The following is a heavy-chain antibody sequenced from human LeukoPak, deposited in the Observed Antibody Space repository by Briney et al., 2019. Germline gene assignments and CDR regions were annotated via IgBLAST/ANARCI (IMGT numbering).Heavy chain of an antibody. D-gene: IGHD3-22*01. Sequence: GGSLRLSCAASGFTVSSNYMSWVRQAPGKGLEWVSVIYSGGSTYYADSVKGRFTISRDNSKNTLYLQMNSLRAEDTAVYYCAREVGYYDSSGYYPGYGMDVWGQGTTVTVSS. CDR1: GFTVSSNY. CDR2: IYSGGST. CDR3: AREVGYYDSSGYYPGYGMDV. J-gene: IGHJ6*02. V-gene: IGHV3-53*01.